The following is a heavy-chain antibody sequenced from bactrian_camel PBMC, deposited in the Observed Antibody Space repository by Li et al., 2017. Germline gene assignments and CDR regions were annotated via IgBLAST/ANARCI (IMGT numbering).Heavy chain of an antibody. CDR2: MGSGGSS. CDR1: GYSEYAEYC. J-gene: IGHJ4*01. D-gene: IGHD2*01. Sequence: HVQLVESGGGSVQAGGSLRLTCVASGYSEYAEYCLGWFRQAPGKEREAVAGMGSGGSSYADSVQGRFTISKDNTKNILYLHMSSVKPEDAAMYYFAAAEPCALIWPTAVGSVGDWAGGPRSPSP. V-gene: IGHV3S55*01.